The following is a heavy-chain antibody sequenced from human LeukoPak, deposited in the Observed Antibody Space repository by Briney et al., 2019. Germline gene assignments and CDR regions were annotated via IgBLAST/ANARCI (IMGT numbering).Heavy chain of an antibody. J-gene: IGHJ4*02. CDR3: ARVGYYYDSSGYYY. D-gene: IGHD3-22*01. V-gene: IGHV1-8*01. CDR1: GYTFTSYD. Sequence: SSVKVSCKASGYTFTSYDINWVRQSTGQGLEWMGWMNPKSGNTGYAQKFQGRVTMTRNTSISTAYMELSSLRSEDTAVYYCARVGYYYDSSGYYYWGQGTLVTVSS. CDR2: MNPKSGNT.